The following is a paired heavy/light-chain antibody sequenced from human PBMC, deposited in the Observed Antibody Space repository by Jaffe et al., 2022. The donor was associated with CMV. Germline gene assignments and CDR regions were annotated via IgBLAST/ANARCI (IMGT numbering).Heavy chain of an antibody. CDR2: IKTDGSII. Sequence: EVQLVESGGGLVQPGGSLRLSCAASGFTFSDYWMHWVRQAPGKGLECVSRIKTDGSIITDADSVKGRFTISRDNAKNTLYLQMSSLRVEDTAVYYCARVKDGVFFLDVWGKGTTVIVSS. D-gene: IGHD3-16*01. J-gene: IGHJ6*04. CDR3: ARVKDGVFFLDV. V-gene: IGHV3-74*01. CDR1: GFTFSDYW.
Light chain of an antibody. CDR2: DVT. V-gene: IGLV2-14*03. J-gene: IGLJ1*01. CDR3: TSFKGTNSPYV. Sequence: QSALTQPASVSGSPGQSITISCTGTSSDVGAHNYVSWYQQHPGKAPQLMIYDVTNRPSGVSNRFSGSKSGNTASLTISGLQTEDEADYYCTSFKGTNSPYVFGTGTQVTVL. CDR1: SSDVGAHNY.